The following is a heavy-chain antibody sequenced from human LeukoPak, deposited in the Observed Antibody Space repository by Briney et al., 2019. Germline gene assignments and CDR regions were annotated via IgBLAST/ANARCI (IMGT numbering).Heavy chain of an antibody. V-gene: IGHV4-31*03. CDR3: ARVRALAAAGTHWIDY. J-gene: IGHJ4*02. Sequence: PSETLSLTCTVSGGSISSGGYYWSWIRQHPGKGLEWIGYIYYSESTYYNPSLKSRVTISVDTSKNQFSLKLSSVTAAATAVYYCARVRALAAAGTHWIDYWGQGTLVTVFS. CDR2: IYYSEST. CDR1: GGSISSGGYY. D-gene: IGHD6-13*01.